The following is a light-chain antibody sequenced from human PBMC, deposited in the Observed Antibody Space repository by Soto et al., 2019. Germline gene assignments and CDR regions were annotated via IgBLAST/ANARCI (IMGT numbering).Light chain of an antibody. CDR3: GSWDSSLSAGV. CDR2: DNN. Sequence: QSVLTQPPSVSAAPGQKVTISCSGSSSNIGNNYVSWYQQLPGTAPILLIFDNNKRTSGIPDRFSGSKSGSSATLAITGLQTGDEADYYCGSWDSSLSAGVFGGGTKLTVL. CDR1: SSNIGNNY. J-gene: IGLJ2*01. V-gene: IGLV1-51*01.